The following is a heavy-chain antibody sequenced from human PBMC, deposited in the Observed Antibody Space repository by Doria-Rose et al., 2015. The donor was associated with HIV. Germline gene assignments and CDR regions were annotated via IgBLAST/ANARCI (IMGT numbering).Heavy chain of an antibody. D-gene: IGHD6-25*01. CDR3: AKQAVNWFDP. Sequence: QVQLQESGPGLVKPSETLSLTCTVSGGSVASGTPYWDWIRQTPGKGLEWIGTIYYSGTTYYNPSLRGRVTISLHTSKTQYSLKLISVPAADTGVYYCAKQAVNWFDPWGQGTLVTVSS. CDR2: IYYSGTT. CDR1: GGSVASGTPY. V-gene: IGHV4-39*01. J-gene: IGHJ5*02.